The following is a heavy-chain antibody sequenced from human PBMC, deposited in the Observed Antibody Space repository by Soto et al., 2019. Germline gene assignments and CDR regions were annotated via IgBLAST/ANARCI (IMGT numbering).Heavy chain of an antibody. D-gene: IGHD3-22*01. CDR1: GGSISSYY. Sequence: NPSETLSLTCTVSGGSISSYYWSWIRQPPGKGLEWIGYIYYSGSTNYNPSLKSRVTISVDTSNNQFSLKLSSVAAADTVVYYGARGPPMTHWAQGSLVTVSS. J-gene: IGHJ4*02. V-gene: IGHV4-59*12. CDR2: IYYSGST. CDR3: ARGPPMTH.